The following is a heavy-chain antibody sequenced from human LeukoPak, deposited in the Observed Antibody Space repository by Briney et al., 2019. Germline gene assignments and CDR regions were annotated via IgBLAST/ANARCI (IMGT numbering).Heavy chain of an antibody. CDR1: GYTFTSYY. Sequence: ASVKVSCKASGYTFTSYYMHWVRQAPGQGLEWMGTINPSGGSTSYAQKFQGRVTMTRDMSTSTVHMELSSLRSEDTAVYYCARAGWDWRSSSSSLYYFDYWGQGTLVTVSS. D-gene: IGHD6-6*01. CDR3: ARAGWDWRSSSSSLYYFDY. J-gene: IGHJ4*02. V-gene: IGHV1-46*01. CDR2: INPSGGST.